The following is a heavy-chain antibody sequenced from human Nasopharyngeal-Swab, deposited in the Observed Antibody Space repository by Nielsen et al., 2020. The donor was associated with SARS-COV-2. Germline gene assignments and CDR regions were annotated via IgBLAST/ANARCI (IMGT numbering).Heavy chain of an antibody. CDR3: TKDWEGANYYYYGMDV. Sequence: WIRQPPGKGLEWVSSITADGSATYYADSVKGRFTISRDNSKSTLNLQMSRLRAEDTALYYRTKDWEGANYYYYGMDVWGQGTTVTVSS. J-gene: IGHJ6*02. D-gene: IGHD1-26*01. CDR2: ITADGSAT. V-gene: IGHV3-23*01.